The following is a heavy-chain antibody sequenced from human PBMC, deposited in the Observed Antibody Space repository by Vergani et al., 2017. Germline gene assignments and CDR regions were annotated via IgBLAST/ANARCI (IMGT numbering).Heavy chain of an antibody. V-gene: IGHV1-69*13. D-gene: IGHD3-3*01. J-gene: IGHJ6*03. CDR2: IITFFGTT. Sequence: QVQLVQSGAEVKKPGSSVKVSCKASGGPFKNSAFSWVRQVPGQGLEWMGRIITFFGTTDYAQKFQGRFTIIADESTSTAYMELSSLRSEDTAVYYCARAEERFLEPPPYYMDVWGKGTTVTVSS. CDR3: ARAEERFLEPPPYYMDV. CDR1: GGPFKNSA.